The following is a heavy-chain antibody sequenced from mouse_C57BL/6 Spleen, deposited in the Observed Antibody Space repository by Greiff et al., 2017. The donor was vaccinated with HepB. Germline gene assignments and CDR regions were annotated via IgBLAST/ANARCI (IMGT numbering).Heavy chain of an antibody. D-gene: IGHD6-1*01. CDR2: ISSGGDYI. CDR3: TRVDGGQYFDY. V-gene: IGHV5-9-1*02. CDR1: GFTFSSYA. Sequence: EVQLQQSGEGLVKPGGSLKLSCAASGFTFSSYAMSWVRQTPEKRLEWVAYISSGGDYIYYADTVKGRFTISRDNARNTLYLQMSSLKSEDTAMYYCTRVDGGQYFDYWGQGTTLTVSS. J-gene: IGHJ2*01.